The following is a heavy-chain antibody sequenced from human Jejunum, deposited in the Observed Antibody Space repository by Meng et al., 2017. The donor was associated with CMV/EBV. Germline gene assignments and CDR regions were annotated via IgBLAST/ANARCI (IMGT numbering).Heavy chain of an antibody. D-gene: IGHD6-19*01. V-gene: IGHV3-11*04. Sequence: CAASGFTFSAFPVRWVRQAPGRGLALLSYITDTYSVSYADSLKGRFTLSRDNARNSVYLQMNSLRVEDTAVYYCARRWAVAGLDYWGQGTLVTVSS. CDR2: ITDTYSV. J-gene: IGHJ4*02. CDR3: ARRWAVAGLDY. CDR1: GFTFSAFP.